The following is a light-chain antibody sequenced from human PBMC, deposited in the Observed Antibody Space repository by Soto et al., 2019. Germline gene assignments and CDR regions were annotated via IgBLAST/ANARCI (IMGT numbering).Light chain of an antibody. V-gene: IGLV2-14*01. CDR3: CSYRDGSARV. Sequence: QSALTQPASVSGSPGQSITISCTGTSSDIGGYNYVSWYQQYPGKAPKLMIYEVTNRPSGVSNRFSGSKSGNTASLTISGLQAEDEADYYSCSYRDGSARVFGGGSKVTVL. CDR2: EVT. CDR1: SSDIGGYNY. J-gene: IGLJ3*02.